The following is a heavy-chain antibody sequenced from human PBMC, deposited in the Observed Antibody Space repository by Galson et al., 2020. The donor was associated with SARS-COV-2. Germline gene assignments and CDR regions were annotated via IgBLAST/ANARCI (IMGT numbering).Heavy chain of an antibody. J-gene: IGHJ4*02. CDR3: ARTRGYSGYDSEYYFDY. V-gene: IGHV3-48*03. Sequence: GESLKISCAASGFTFSSYEMIWVRQAPGKGLEWVSYIISSGRTIYYADSVKGRFTISRDNAKNSLFLQMNSLRAEDTAVYYCARTRGYSGYDSEYYFDYWGQGTLVTVSS. D-gene: IGHD5-12*01. CDR1: GFTFSSYE. CDR2: IISSGRTI.